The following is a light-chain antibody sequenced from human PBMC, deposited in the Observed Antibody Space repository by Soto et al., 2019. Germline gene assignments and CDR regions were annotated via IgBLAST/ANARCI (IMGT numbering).Light chain of an antibody. CDR2: AAS. CDR3: QLLNSYPIT. J-gene: IGKJ5*01. CDR1: QDINSY. Sequence: DIQLTQSPSFLSASVGDRVTITCRASQDINSYLAWYQQKPGKAPKLLIYAASTVQSGVPSRFSGSGSGTEFTLTISSLQPEDFASYYCQLLNSYPITFGQGTRLEIQ. V-gene: IGKV1-9*01.